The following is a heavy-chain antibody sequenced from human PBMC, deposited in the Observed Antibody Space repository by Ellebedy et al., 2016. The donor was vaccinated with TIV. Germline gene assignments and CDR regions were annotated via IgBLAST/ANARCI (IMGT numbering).Heavy chain of an antibody. CDR3: ATVYRYNYDSV. V-gene: IGHV3-15*01. CDR2: IKSKTDGGAA. J-gene: IGHJ4*02. CDR1: GFTFSNAW. Sequence: GGSLRLSCAASGFTFSNAWMNWVRQAPGKGLEWVGRIKSKTDGGAADYAAPVKGRFTISRDDSKNTLYLQMNSLKTEDTAVYFCATVYRYNYDSVWGQGTLVTVSS. D-gene: IGHD5-18*01.